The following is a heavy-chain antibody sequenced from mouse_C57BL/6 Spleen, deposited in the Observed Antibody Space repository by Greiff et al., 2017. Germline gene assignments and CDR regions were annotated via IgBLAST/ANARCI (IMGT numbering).Heavy chain of an antibody. D-gene: IGHD1-1*01. CDR2: IDPSDSNT. Sequence: QVQLQQPGAELVKPGASVKLSCKASGYTFTSYWMQWVKQRPGQGLEWIGEIDPSDSNTNYNQKFKGKATLTVDTSSSTAYMQLSSLTSEDSAVYYCAKVAGNAMDYWGQGTSVTVSA. V-gene: IGHV1-50*01. J-gene: IGHJ4*01. CDR1: GYTFTSYW. CDR3: AKVAGNAMDY.